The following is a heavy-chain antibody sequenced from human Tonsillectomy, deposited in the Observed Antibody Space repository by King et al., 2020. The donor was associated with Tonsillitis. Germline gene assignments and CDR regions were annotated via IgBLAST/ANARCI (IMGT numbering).Heavy chain of an antibody. CDR2: MNIYNGNT. Sequence: VQLVESGAEVKKPGASVKVSCKASGYTFTSYGISWVRQAPGQGLEWMGWMNIYNGNTNYTQKLQGRVTMTTDTSTSTAYMELESLSSDDTAVYYCARGLVSGRWSPAGYFQHWGQGTLVTVSS. V-gene: IGHV1-18*01. D-gene: IGHD2-15*01. J-gene: IGHJ1*01. CDR3: ARGLVSGRWSPAGYFQH. CDR1: GYTFTSYG.